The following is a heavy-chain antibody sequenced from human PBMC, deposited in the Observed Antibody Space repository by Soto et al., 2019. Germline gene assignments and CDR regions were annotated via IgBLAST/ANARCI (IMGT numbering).Heavy chain of an antibody. CDR2: INAGNGNT. D-gene: IGHD6-19*01. CDR1: GYTFTSYT. CDR3: ARAVAVPADFDF. J-gene: IGHJ4*02. V-gene: IGHV1-3*01. Sequence: GASVKVSCKASGYTFTSYTIHWVRRAAGQRLEWMGWINAGNGNTKYSQKFQGRVTITRDTSASTAYMELSSLRSEDTAVYYCARAVAVPADFDFWGQGTLVTVSS.